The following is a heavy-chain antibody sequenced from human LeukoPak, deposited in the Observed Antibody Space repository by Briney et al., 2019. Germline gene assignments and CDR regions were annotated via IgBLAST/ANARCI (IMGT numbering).Heavy chain of an antibody. V-gene: IGHV4-59*08. D-gene: IGHD5-18*01. Sequence: SETPSLTCTVSGGSIGSYYWSWIRQPPGKGLEWIGYIYYSGSTNYNPSLKSRVTISVDTSKNQFSLKLSSVTAADTAVYYCARWVGYSYAAFDYWGQGTLVTVSS. J-gene: IGHJ4*02. CDR1: GGSIGSYY. CDR3: ARWVGYSYAAFDY. CDR2: IYYSGST.